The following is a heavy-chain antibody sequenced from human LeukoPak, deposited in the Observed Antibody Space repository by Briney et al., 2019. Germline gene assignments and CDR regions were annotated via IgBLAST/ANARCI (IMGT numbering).Heavy chain of an antibody. Sequence: ETLSLTCTVSGGSISSYYWSWIRQPPGKGLEWIGYIYHSGSTYYNPSLKSRVTISVDRSKNQFSLKLSSVTAADTAVYYCARDERAAASVNWFDPWGQGTLVTVSS. CDR2: IYHSGST. CDR1: GGSISSYY. J-gene: IGHJ5*02. D-gene: IGHD6-13*01. V-gene: IGHV4-59*12. CDR3: ARDERAAASVNWFDP.